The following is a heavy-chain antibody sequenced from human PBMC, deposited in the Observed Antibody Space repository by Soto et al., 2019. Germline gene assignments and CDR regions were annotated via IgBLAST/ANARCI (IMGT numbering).Heavy chain of an antibody. CDR2: IGTLSDT. CDR3: ARGRSFSYDSTPPPMFDP. J-gene: IGHJ5*02. D-gene: IGHD3-10*01. Sequence: GGSLRLSCAGSGFTFSTFDIHWVRQAPGKGLEWVSDIGTLSDTFYAASVQGRFTISRQNAKNSVYLQMNSLRAGDTAFYYCARGRSFSYDSTPPPMFDPWGQGTLVTVSS. V-gene: IGHV3-13*01. CDR1: GFTFSTFD.